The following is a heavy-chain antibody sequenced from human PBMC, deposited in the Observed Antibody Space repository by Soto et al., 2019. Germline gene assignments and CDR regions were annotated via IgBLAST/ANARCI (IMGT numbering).Heavy chain of an antibody. V-gene: IGHV1-3*01. CDR2: INAGNGNT. D-gene: IGHD2-2*01. CDR3: ARAVGYCSSTSCYYYYYYGMDV. CDR1: GYTFTSYA. J-gene: IGHJ6*02. Sequence: ASVKVSCKASGYTFTSYAMHWVRQAPGQRLEWMGWINAGNGNTKYSQKFQGRVTITRDTSATTAYMELCSLRSEDTAVYYCARAVGYCSSTSCYYYYYYGMDVWGQGTTVTVSS.